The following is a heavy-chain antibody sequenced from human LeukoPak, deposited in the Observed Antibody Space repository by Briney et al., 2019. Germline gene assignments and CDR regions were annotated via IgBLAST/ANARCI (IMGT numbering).Heavy chain of an antibody. J-gene: IGHJ4*02. Sequence: GGSLRLSCAASGFTFSSYGMHWVRQAPGKGLEWVAVIWYDGSNKYYADSVKGRFTFSRDNSKNTLYLQMNSLRAEDTAVYYCAKDHGSSWYYFDYWGQGTLVTVSS. CDR3: AKDHGSSWYYFDY. V-gene: IGHV3-33*06. D-gene: IGHD6-13*01. CDR1: GFTFSSYG. CDR2: IWYDGSNK.